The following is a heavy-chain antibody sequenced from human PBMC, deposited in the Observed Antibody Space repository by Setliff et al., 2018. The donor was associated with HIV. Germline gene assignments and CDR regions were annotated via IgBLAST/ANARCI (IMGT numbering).Heavy chain of an antibody. Sequence: SETLSLTCTVSGGSFRSSRYYWGWIRQPPGKGLEWIGNIHYGGFFWYSPSLKSRVTISVDTSKNQFSLKLSSVTAADTAVYYCARVPHRVVGTTTLLYHFDYWGLGTLVTVSS. CDR3: ARVPHRVVGTTTLLYHFDY. CDR2: IHYGGFF. CDR1: GGSFRSSRYY. J-gene: IGHJ4*02. D-gene: IGHD1-26*01. V-gene: IGHV4-39*07.